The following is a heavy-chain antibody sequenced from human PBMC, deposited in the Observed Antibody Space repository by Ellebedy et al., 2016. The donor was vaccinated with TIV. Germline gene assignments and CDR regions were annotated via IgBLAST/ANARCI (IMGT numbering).Heavy chain of an antibody. J-gene: IGHJ4*02. Sequence: GGSLRLXXAASGFTFSSYAMHWVRQAPGKGLEWAAVIWYDGSNKYYADSVKGRFAISRDNSKNTLYLEMNSLRAEDTAVYYCVRAPRGQYYFDYWGQGTLVTVSS. CDR1: GFTFSSYA. V-gene: IGHV3-33*08. CDR3: VRAPRGQYYFDY. D-gene: IGHD5-12*01. CDR2: IWYDGSNK.